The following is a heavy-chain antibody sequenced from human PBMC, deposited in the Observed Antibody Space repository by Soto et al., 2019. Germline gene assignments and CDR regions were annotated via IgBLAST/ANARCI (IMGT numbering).Heavy chain of an antibody. CDR1: GYTFTSYA. Sequence: ASVKVSCKASGYTFTSYAMHWVRQAPGQRLEWMGWINAGNGNTKYSQKFQGRVTITRDTSASTAYMELSSLRSEDTAVYYCALVGKRYCSSTSCRSEFDPWGQGTLVTVSS. V-gene: IGHV1-3*01. CDR3: ALVGKRYCSSTSCRSEFDP. J-gene: IGHJ5*02. D-gene: IGHD2-2*01. CDR2: INAGNGNT.